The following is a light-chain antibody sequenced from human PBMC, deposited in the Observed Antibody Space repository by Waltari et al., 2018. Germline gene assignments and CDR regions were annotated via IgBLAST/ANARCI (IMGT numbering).Light chain of an antibody. CDR3: CSYAGTYTWV. CDR2: DVS. Sequence: QSALTQPRSVSGSPGQSVTLSCTGTSSAVGGYNYVSWYQQHTGKAPKFMIYDVSKRPSGVPDRFSGSKSGNTASLSISGLQAEDEAEYYCCSYAGTYTWVFGGGTRLTVL. CDR1: SSAVGGYNY. V-gene: IGLV2-11*02. J-gene: IGLJ3*02.